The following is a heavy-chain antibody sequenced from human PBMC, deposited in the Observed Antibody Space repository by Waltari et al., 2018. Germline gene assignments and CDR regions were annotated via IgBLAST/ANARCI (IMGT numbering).Heavy chain of an antibody. J-gene: IGHJ4*02. Sequence: QVQLQESGPGLVKPSETLSLTCTVSGGSISSYYWSWIRQPAGKGLEWIGRIYTSGRPNDNPPLKVRVTMSVDTSKNQFSRKLGSVTAADTAVYYCARERGGITMIENCFDYWGQGTLVTVSS. V-gene: IGHV4-4*07. CDR1: GGSISSYY. D-gene: IGHD3-22*01. CDR3: ARERGGITMIENCFDY. CDR2: IYTSGRP.